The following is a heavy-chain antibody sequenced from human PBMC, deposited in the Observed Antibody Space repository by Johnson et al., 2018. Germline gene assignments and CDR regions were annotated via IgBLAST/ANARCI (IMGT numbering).Heavy chain of an antibody. J-gene: IGHJ6*03. D-gene: IGHD2-2*01. CDR1: GFTFSSYW. V-gene: IGHV3-74*01. Sequence: VQLQESGGGLVQPGGSLRLSCAASGFTFSSYWMHWVRQAPGKGLVWVSRINSDGSSTSYADSVKGRFTISRDNAKNTLCLQMNSLRAEDTAVFYCARGPGVSVVIPASVYYYYYYMDVWGKGTTVTVSS. CDR3: ARGPGVSVVIPASVYYYYYYMDV. CDR2: INSDGSST.